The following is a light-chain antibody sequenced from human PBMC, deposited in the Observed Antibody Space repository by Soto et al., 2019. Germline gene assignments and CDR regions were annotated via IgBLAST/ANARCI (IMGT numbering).Light chain of an antibody. CDR1: SSDVGGYNY. CDR3: SSYAGSNNLV. J-gene: IGLJ2*01. CDR2: DVS. Sequence: QSALTQPPSASGSPGQSVTIPCTGTSSDVGGYNYVSWYQQHPGKAPKLMIYDVSDRPSGVPDRFSGSKSGNTASLTVSGLQAEDEADYYCSSYAGSNNLVFGGGTKLTVL. V-gene: IGLV2-8*01.